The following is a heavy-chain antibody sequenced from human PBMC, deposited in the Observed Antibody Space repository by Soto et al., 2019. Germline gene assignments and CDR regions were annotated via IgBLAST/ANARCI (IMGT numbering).Heavy chain of an antibody. Sequence: PGGSLRLSCASSGFTFSDHYMDWVRQAPGKGLXWVXRAXXKXXXXXTXXAASVKGRFTISRDDSTNSVYLQLNSLKAEDTAVYFCARLMGTAFDLWGQGSLGTVSS. V-gene: IGHV3-72*01. CDR1: GFTFSDHY. J-gene: IGHJ4*02. CDR2: AXXKXXXXXT. CDR3: ARLMGTAFDL. D-gene: IGHD2-8*01.